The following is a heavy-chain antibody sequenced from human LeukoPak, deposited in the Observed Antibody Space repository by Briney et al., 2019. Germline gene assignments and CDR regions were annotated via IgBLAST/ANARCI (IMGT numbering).Heavy chain of an antibody. Sequence: GASVNVSCKASGYTFSDYDVNWVRQAPGQGLEGMGWMNPTSGDTGYAQKFQGRVTMTRSMSRNTAYMELSRLRSEDTAVYFCARVVMKAFYYYYMDVWGKGTTIIISS. V-gene: IGHV1-8*01. CDR2: MNPTSGDT. J-gene: IGHJ6*03. CDR3: ARVVMKAFYYYYMDV. CDR1: GYTFSDYD. D-gene: IGHD2-21*01.